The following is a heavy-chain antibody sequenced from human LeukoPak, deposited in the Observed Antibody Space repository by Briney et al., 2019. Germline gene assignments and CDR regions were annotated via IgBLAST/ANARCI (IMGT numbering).Heavy chain of an antibody. CDR2: ISGSGGST. D-gene: IGHD3-16*02. CDR3: AKEIRAVVIPIEAFDY. V-gene: IGHV3-23*01. J-gene: IGHJ4*02. Sequence: GGSLRLSCAASGFTFSSYAMSWVRQAPGKGLEWVSLISGSGGSTYYADSVKGRFTISRDNSKNTLYLQMNSLRAEDTAVYYCAKEIRAVVIPIEAFDYWGQGTLVTVSS. CDR1: GFTFSSYA.